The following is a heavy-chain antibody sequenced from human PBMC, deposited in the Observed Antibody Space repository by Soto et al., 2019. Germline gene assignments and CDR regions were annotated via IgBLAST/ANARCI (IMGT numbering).Heavy chain of an antibody. V-gene: IGHV3-21*01. D-gene: IGHD3-3*01. J-gene: IGHJ5*02. Sequence: GESLKISCAASGFTFSSYSMNWVRQAPGKGLEWVSSISSSSSYIYYADSVKGRFTISRDNAKNSLYLQMNSLRAEDTAVYYCARGQYYDFWSGYYWFDPWGQGTLVTVSS. CDR1: GFTFSSYS. CDR2: ISSSSSYI. CDR3: ARGQYYDFWSGYYWFDP.